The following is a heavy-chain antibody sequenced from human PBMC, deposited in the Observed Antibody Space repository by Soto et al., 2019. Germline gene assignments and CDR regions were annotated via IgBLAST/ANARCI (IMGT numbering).Heavy chain of an antibody. V-gene: IGHV4-39*01. D-gene: IGHD3-22*01. Sequence: SETLSLTCTVSGGSISSSSYYWGWIRQPPGKGLEWIGSIYYSGSTYYNPSLKSRVTISVDTSKNQFSLKLSSVTAADTAVYYCARHYYDSSGYGPDYWGQGTLVTVS. CDR3: ARHYYDSSGYGPDY. J-gene: IGHJ4*02. CDR2: IYYSGST. CDR1: GGSISSSSYY.